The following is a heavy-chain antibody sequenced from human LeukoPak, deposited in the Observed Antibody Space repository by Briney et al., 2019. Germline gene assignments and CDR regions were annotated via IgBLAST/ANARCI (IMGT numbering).Heavy chain of an antibody. J-gene: IGHJ4*02. CDR3: ARARRPSGETHYSGGWYYFVQ. CDR1: GETFSGNY. Sequence: SETLSLTCAVSGETFSGNYLSWIRQPPGKGLEWIGQINHSGSTNYNPSLKSRVTISLETSKNQFSLELNSVTAADTAMYYCARARRPSGETHYSGGWYYFVQLGPGTLVTVSS. CDR2: INHSGST. D-gene: IGHD6-19*01. V-gene: IGHV4-34*01.